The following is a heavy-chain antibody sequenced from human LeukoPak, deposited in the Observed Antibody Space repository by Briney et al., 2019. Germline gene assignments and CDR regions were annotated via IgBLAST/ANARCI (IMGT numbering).Heavy chain of an antibody. V-gene: IGHV4-59*06. Sequence: SETLSLTCTVSGGSISSYYWSWIRQPPGKGLEWIGYIYYSGSTYYNPSLTSRVTISVDTSKNQFSLKLSSVTAAATAVFYCSTQRGRGHYYWGQGPRVTVSP. CDR3: STQRGRGHYY. CDR1: GGSISSYY. CDR2: IYYSGST. J-gene: IGHJ4*02. D-gene: IGHD3-16*01.